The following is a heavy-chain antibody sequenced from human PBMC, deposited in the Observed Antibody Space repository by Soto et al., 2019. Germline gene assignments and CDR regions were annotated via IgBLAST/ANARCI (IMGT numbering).Heavy chain of an antibody. Sequence: TRSLTDQLSGAYSSFSTYSWSWIRQPPGKALLWIGCICKSGVTCYNLSLASRVSISRDRSSNQCSLKVKSVTAADTAAYFCARMGCSSGFRTDYWGPGTQATVSS. CDR2: ICKSGVT. J-gene: IGHJ4*02. CDR1: GAYSSFSTYS. CDR3: ARMGCSSGFRTDY. D-gene: IGHD3-3*01. V-gene: IGHV4-30-2*01.